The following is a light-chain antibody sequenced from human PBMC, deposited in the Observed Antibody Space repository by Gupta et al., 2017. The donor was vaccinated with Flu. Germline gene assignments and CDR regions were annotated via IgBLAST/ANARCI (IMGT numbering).Light chain of an antibody. J-gene: IGKJ4*01. CDR2: DAS. CDR3: QQLNKFPLT. V-gene: IGKV1-9*01. CDR1: QGISSY. Sequence: DIQLTQSPSFLSASFGDRVTITCRASQGISSYLAWYQLKPGKAPKLLIYDASTLQSGVPSRFSGSGSGTEFTLTISSLQPEDFAGYYCQQLNKFPLTFGGGTKVEIK.